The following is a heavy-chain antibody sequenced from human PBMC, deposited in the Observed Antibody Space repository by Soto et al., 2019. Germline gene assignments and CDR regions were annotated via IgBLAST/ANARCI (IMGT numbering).Heavy chain of an antibody. CDR3: ARESGDWPLNWFDP. D-gene: IGHD2-21*02. CDR1: GFNFSNHW. CDR2: ITSDGKSK. J-gene: IGHJ5*02. V-gene: IGHV3-74*01. Sequence: GGSLRLSCAASGFNFSNHWMHWVRQRPAEGLVWVSRITSDGKSKAYAESVKGRFAISRDNAKNTPYLQMNGLTAEDTAVYYCARESGDWPLNWFDPWGQGTLVTVSS.